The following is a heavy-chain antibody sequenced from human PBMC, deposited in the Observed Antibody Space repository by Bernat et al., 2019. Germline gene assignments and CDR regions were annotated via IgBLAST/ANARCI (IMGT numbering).Heavy chain of an antibody. Sequence: EVQLVESGGGLVQPGGSLRLSCAASGFTFSSYWMHWVRQAPGKGLVWVSRINSDGSCSSYADSVKGRFTISRDNAKNTLYLQMNSLRAEDTAVYYCARDHFDWLPYYLDCWGQGTLVTVSS. V-gene: IGHV3-74*01. CDR3: ARDHFDWLPYYLDC. CDR2: INSDGSCS. J-gene: IGHJ4*02. D-gene: IGHD3-9*01. CDR1: GFTFSSYW.